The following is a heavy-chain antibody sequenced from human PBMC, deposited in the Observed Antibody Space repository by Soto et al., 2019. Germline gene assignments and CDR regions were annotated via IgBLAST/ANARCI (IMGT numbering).Heavy chain of an antibody. V-gene: IGHV1-46*01. CDR1: GYTFTSYY. D-gene: IGHD3-22*01. Sequence: GASLKVSCKASGYTFTSYYMHWVRPAPGQGLEWMGIINPSGGSTSYAQKFQGRVTMTRDTSTSTVYMELSSLRSEDTAVYYCARDHYYDSSGSQRLSFDPWGPGTLVTVS. CDR3: ARDHYYDSSGSQRLSFDP. J-gene: IGHJ5*02. CDR2: INPSGGST.